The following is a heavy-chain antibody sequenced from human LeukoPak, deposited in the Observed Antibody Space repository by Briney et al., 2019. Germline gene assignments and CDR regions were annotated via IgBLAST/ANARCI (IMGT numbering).Heavy chain of an antibody. V-gene: IGHV3-48*01. D-gene: IGHD2-15*01. CDR2: ISAFRSTI. CDR1: KFTFINFS. Sequence: GGSLRHSCAASKFTFINFSMNWVPQAPGKRPKWVSFISAFRSTIYYADSVKGRFTISRDDGKNSLFLQMNSLRAEDQAISNFARTPIAGLPYFFDHWGQGGLVT. CDR3: ARTPIAGLPYFFDH. J-gene: IGHJ4*02.